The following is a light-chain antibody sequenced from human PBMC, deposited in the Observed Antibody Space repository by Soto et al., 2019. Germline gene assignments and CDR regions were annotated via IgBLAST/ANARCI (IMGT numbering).Light chain of an antibody. CDR2: GAS. CDR1: QTISSW. Sequence: DIQMTQSPSTLSGSVGDIVTITCRSSQTISSWLAWYQQKPGKAPNLLIYGASSLQTGVPSRFSASGSGTDFTLTITSLQPEDFATYYCQQTNSFPFTFGQGTRLEIK. V-gene: IGKV1-12*01. CDR3: QQTNSFPFT. J-gene: IGKJ5*01.